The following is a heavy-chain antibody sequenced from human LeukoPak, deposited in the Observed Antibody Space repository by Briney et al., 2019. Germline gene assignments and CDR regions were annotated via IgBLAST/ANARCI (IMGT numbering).Heavy chain of an antibody. J-gene: IGHJ4*02. CDR2: ISGSGGTT. D-gene: IGHD3-22*01. V-gene: IGHV3-23*01. Sequence: GGSLRLSCAASGFTVSSTYAMSWVRQTPGKGLEWVSAISGSGGTTYYPDSVKGRFTISRDNSKNTLYLQINSLRAGDTAVYYCAKVFGYYDSRGYSQYFDYWGQGTLVTVSS. CDR3: AKVFGYYDSRGYSQYFDY. CDR1: GFTVSSTYA.